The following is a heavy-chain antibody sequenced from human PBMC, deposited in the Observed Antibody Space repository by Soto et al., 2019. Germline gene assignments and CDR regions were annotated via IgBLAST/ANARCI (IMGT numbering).Heavy chain of an antibody. D-gene: IGHD4-17*01. V-gene: IGHV4-31*03. Sequence: SETLSLTCTVSGGSISSGGYYWSWIRQHPGKGLEWIGYIYYSGSTNYNPSLKSRVTISVDTSKNQFSLKLSSVTAADTAVYYCARDQPDYGDYAFDYWGQGTLVTVSS. J-gene: IGHJ4*02. CDR3: ARDQPDYGDYAFDY. CDR2: IYYSGST. CDR1: GGSISSGGYY.